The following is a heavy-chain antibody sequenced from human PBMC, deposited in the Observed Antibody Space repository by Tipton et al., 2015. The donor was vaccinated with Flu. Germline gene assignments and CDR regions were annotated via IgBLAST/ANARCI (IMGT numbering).Heavy chain of an antibody. CDR3: ARHLRPQGIDY. J-gene: IGHJ4*02. CDR2: IYLGGSS. Sequence: TLSLTCTVSGGFFSSYYWNWVRQPPGKGLEWIGSIYLGGSSYYNPSLKSRVTISVDTSRNQFSLRLTSVTAADTATYYCARHLRPQGIDYWGQGIPVTVSS. D-gene: IGHD1-14*01. V-gene: IGHV4-59*04. CDR1: GGFFSSYY.